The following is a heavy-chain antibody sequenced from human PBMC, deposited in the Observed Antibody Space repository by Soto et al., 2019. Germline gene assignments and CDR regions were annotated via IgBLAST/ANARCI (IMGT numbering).Heavy chain of an antibody. Sequence: ASVKVSCKTSGYTFRNNAIHWVRQAPGQRLEWLGDINVDIGNTEYSQNFRDRVTITRDTSASTAYMELSSLTYQDTAVYYCARDSPISITMVRGVPAPYYFDYWGQGTLVTVSS. D-gene: IGHD3-10*01. J-gene: IGHJ4*02. CDR3: ARDSPISITMVRGVPAPYYFDY. V-gene: IGHV1-3*01. CDR2: INVDIGNT. CDR1: GYTFRNNA.